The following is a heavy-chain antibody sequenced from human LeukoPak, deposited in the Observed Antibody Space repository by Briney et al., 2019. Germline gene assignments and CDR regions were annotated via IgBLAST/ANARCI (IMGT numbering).Heavy chain of an antibody. J-gene: IGHJ4*02. CDR2: INPNSGGT. D-gene: IGHD2-15*01. Sequence: GASVKVSCKASGYTFTGYYMHWVRQAPGQGLEWMGWINPNSGGTNYAQKLQGRLTMTRDTSISTAYVDLSRLRSDDTAVYYCARDTCSGGSCYSHYWGQGTLVTVSS. V-gene: IGHV1-2*02. CDR1: GYTFTGYY. CDR3: ARDTCSGGSCYSHY.